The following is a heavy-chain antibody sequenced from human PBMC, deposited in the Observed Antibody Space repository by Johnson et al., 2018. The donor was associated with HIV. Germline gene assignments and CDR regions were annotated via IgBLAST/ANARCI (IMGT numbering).Heavy chain of an antibody. J-gene: IGHJ3*02. D-gene: IGHD3-3*01. CDR3: ARGGSRTTIFGVDINMGAFDI. CDR2: LVTAGDT. V-gene: IGHV3-13*01. CDR1: GFTFSNYD. Sequence: EQLVESGGGLIQPGGSLRLSCAASGFTFSNYDMYWVRQPTGKGLEWVSGLVTAGDTYYAGSLKGRFTISREDAKNSLYLQMNSLRAGDTAVYYCARGGSRTTIFGVDINMGAFDIWGQGTMVTVSS.